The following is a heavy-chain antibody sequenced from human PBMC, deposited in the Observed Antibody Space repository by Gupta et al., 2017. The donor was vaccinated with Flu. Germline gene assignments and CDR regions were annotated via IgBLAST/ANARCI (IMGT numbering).Heavy chain of an antibody. CDR3: ATLRDYGSGLPFDY. D-gene: IGHD3-10*01. CDR1: GGSISSSRHY. J-gene: IGHJ4*02. V-gene: IGHV4-39*01. CDR2: IYYTGTT. Sequence: QLQLQESGPGLVKPSETLSLTCTVSGGSISSSRHYWGWIRQPPGKGLEWIGSIYYTGTTYYNSSLKSRVTISVDTSKDQLSLKMSSVTATDTAVYYCATLRDYGSGLPFDYWGQGTLVTVSS.